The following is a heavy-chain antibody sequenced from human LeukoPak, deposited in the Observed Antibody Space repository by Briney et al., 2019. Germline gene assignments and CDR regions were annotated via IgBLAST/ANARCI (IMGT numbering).Heavy chain of an antibody. CDR2: INHSGST. D-gene: IGHD5-12*01. V-gene: IGHV4-34*01. CDR3: AIHSYHYTLDY. Sequence: SETLSLTCAVYGGSFSGYYWSWIRQPPGKGLEWIGEINHSGSTNYNPSLKSRVTISVDTSKNQFSLKLSSVTAADTAVYYCAIHSYHYTLDYWGQGTLVTVSS. CDR1: GGSFSGYY. J-gene: IGHJ4*02.